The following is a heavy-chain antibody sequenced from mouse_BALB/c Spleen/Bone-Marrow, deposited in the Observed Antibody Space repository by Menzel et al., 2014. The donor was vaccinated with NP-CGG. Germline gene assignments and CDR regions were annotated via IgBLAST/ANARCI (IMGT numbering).Heavy chain of an antibody. CDR2: INSNGGST. D-gene: IGHD2-3*01. CDR1: GFTFSSYG. J-gene: IGHJ4*01. V-gene: IGHV5-6-3*01. CDR3: ARERDGYFRDAMDY. Sequence: EVQLVESGGGLVQPGGSLKLSCAASGFTFSSYGMSWVRQTPDKRLELVATINSNGGSTYYPDSVKGRFTISRDNAKNTLYLQMSSLKSEDTAKYYCARERDGYFRDAMDYWGQGTSVTVSS.